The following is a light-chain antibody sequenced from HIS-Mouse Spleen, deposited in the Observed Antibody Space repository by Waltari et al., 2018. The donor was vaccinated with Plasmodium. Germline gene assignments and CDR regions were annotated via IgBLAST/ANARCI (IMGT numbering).Light chain of an antibody. CDR3: QQHSNWLLT. V-gene: IGKV3-11*01. J-gene: IGKJ4*01. CDR1: QSVSSN. CDR2: DAS. Sequence: EIVLTQSPATLSVSPGARATLSCRASQSVSSNLAWYQQKPGQAPRLLIYDASTRATGIPARFSGSGSGTDFTLTISSLEPEDFAVYYCQQHSNWLLTFGGGTKVEIK.